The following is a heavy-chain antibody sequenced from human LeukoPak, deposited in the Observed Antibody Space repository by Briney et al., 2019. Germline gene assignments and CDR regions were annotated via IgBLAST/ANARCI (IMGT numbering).Heavy chain of an antibody. CDR1: GFPFIEYS. CDR3: ARDHNYAFDN. CDR2: IGIDSGKT. Sequence: PGGSLRLSCTASGFPFIEYSMNWVRQVPGKGLEWIAYIGIDSGKTRYADSVRGRFTISADKTRNSLYLQMNSLRVEDTAVYFCARDHNYAFDNWGQGTLASVAS. V-gene: IGHV3-48*01. J-gene: IGHJ4*02. D-gene: IGHD1-1*01.